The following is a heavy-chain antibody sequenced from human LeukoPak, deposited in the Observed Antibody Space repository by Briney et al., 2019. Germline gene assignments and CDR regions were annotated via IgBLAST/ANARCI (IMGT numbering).Heavy chain of an antibody. Sequence: SETLSLTCAVYGGSFTIYSWTWIRQSPGQGLEWIGEINHSGNTNYNPSLNSRVTISVDTSKNQFSLQVTSVTAADTAVYYCARRVRSADNRCDFWGQGTLVTVSS. CDR2: INHSGNT. CDR1: GGSFTIYS. V-gene: IGHV4-34*01. CDR3: ARRVRSADNRCDF. D-gene: IGHD1-1*01. J-gene: IGHJ4*02.